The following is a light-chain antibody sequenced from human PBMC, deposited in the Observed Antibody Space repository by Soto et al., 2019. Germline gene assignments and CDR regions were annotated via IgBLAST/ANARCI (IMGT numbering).Light chain of an antibody. Sequence: LAQPASVSGSPGQSITISCTGTSSDVGGYNYVSWYQQHPGKAPKLMIYEVSNRPSGVSNRFSGSKSGNTASLTISGLQAEDEADYYCSSYTSSSTLGVFGTGTKVTVL. V-gene: IGLV2-14*01. J-gene: IGLJ1*01. CDR3: SSYTSSSTLGV. CDR2: EVS. CDR1: SSDVGGYNY.